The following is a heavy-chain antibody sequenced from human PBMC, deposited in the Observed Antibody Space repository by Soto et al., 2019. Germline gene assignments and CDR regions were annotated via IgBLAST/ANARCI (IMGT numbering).Heavy chain of an antibody. J-gene: IGHJ3*02. CDR3: ARGVYGSGNYYTGPSAFDI. Sequence: QVQLEQSGAEVKKPGSSVKISCKASGGTLSDHGVSWLRQAPGQGLEWVGGTIPVFNTAKYAPKFQGRVTIAADKPTNIAYMELGSLRSDDTALYYCARGVYGSGNYYTGPSAFDIWGQGTLVIVSS. D-gene: IGHD3-10*01. CDR2: TIPVFNTA. CDR1: GGTLSDHG. V-gene: IGHV1-69*06.